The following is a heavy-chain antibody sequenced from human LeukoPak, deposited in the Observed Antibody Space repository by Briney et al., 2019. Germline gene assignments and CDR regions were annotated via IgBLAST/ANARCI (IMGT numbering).Heavy chain of an antibody. CDR2: ISAYNGNT. CDR3: ARTSRGDKYYYYYYMDV. CDR1: GYTFTSYG. J-gene: IGHJ6*03. Sequence: ASVKVSCKASGYTFTSYGISWVRQAPGQGLEWMGWISAYNGNTNYAQKLQGRVTMTTDTSTSTAYMELRSLRSDDTAVYYCARTSRGDKYYYYYYMDVWGKGTTVTVSS. V-gene: IGHV1-18*01. D-gene: IGHD3-16*01.